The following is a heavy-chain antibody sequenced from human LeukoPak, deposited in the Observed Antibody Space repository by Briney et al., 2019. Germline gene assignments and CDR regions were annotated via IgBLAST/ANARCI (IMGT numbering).Heavy chain of an antibody. J-gene: IGHJ6*02. CDR2: IIPIFGTA. D-gene: IGHD2-2*01. Sequence: ASVKVSCKASGGTFSSYAISWVRQAPGQGLEWMGGIIPIFGTANYAQKFQGRVTITADESTSTAYMELSSLRSEDTAVYYCASLYCSSTSCYDGGLYYYYGMDVWGQGTRVTVSS. CDR1: GGTFSSYA. CDR3: ASLYCSSTSCYDGGLYYYYGMDV. V-gene: IGHV1-69*13.